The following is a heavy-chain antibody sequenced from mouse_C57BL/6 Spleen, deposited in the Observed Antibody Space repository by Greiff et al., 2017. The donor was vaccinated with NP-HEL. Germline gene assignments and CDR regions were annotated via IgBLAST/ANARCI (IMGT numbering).Heavy chain of an antibody. CDR2: IDPEDGDT. V-gene: IGHV14-1*01. D-gene: IGHD1-1*01. Sequence: EVQLQQSGAELVRPGASVKLSCTASGFTIKDYYMHWVKQRPEQGLEWIGRIDPEDGDTEYAPKFQGKATMTADTSSNTAYLQLSSLTSEDTAVYYCTTDTTVVATGDFDYWGQGTTLTVSS. CDR1: GFTIKDYY. J-gene: IGHJ2*01. CDR3: TTDTTVVATGDFDY.